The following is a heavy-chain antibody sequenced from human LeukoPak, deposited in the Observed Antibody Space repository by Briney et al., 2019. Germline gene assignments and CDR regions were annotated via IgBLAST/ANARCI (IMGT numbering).Heavy chain of an antibody. CDR1: GGSISSGGYY. D-gene: IGHD6-13*01. V-gene: IGHV4-30-2*01. CDR3: ARYSSSPGTPLNWFDP. CDR2: IYHSGST. J-gene: IGHJ5*02. Sequence: SQTLSLTCTVSGGSISSGGYYWSWIRQPPGKGLEWIGYIYHSGSTYYNPSLKSRVTISVDRSKNQFSLKLSSVTAADTAVYYCARYSSSPGTPLNWFDPWGQGTLVTVSS.